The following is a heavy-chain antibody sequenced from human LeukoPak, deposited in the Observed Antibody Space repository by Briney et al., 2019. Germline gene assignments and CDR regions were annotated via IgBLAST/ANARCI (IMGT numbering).Heavy chain of an antibody. Sequence: GGSLRLSCAASGFTFSSYSMNWVRQAPGKGLVWVSSISSSSSYIYYADSVKGRFTISRDNAKNSLYLQMNSLRAEDTAVYYCARDRITMVRGQFDPWGQGTLVTVSS. J-gene: IGHJ5*02. CDR2: ISSSSSYI. V-gene: IGHV3-21*01. CDR3: ARDRITMVRGQFDP. D-gene: IGHD3-10*01. CDR1: GFTFSSYS.